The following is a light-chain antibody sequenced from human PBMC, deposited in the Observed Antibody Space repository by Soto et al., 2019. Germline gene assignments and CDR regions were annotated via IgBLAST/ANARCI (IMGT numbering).Light chain of an antibody. Sequence: QSVLTQPPSVSGSPGQSVTISCTGTSSDVGSNNRVSWYQQPPGTVPKVMIYEVTNRPSGVPDRSSGSKSGNTASLTISGLQAEDEADYYCCSFTSANTYVFGTGTKVTVL. CDR1: SSDVGSNNR. CDR3: CSFTSANTYV. V-gene: IGLV2-18*02. J-gene: IGLJ1*01. CDR2: EVT.